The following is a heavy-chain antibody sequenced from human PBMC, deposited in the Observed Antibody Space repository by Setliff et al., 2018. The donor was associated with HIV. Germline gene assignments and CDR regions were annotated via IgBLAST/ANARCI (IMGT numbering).Heavy chain of an antibody. V-gene: IGHV1-69*13. Sequence: ASVKVSCKASGGSFSSYGLSWVRQAPGQGLEWMGGIMPIFGTANYAQKFQGRVTIIADASTNTVNMELSSLRSEDTAVYYCARVEIQLWLLGPFDPWGQGTLVTVSS. CDR1: GGSFSSYG. CDR3: ARVEIQLWLLGPFDP. CDR2: IMPIFGTA. D-gene: IGHD3-10*01. J-gene: IGHJ5*02.